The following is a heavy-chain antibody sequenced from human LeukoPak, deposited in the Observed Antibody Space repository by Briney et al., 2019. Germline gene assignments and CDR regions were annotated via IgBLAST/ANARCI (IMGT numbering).Heavy chain of an antibody. CDR3: AREPPESYYFDN. Sequence: GASVKVSCKASGYTFSGFYVHWVRQAPGQGLEWMGIIKVSGGRTEYAQKFQGRVTVTRDMSTSTVYMELNNLRSEDTAVYYCAREPPESYYFDNSGQGALVTVSS. V-gene: IGHV1-46*01. CDR2: IKVSGGRT. CDR1: GYTFSGFY. J-gene: IGHJ4*02.